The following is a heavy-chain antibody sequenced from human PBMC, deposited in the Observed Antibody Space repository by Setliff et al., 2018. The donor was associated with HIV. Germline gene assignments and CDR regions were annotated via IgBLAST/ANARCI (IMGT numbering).Heavy chain of an antibody. V-gene: IGHV3-30*18. J-gene: IGHJ4*02. CDR3: AKPTTVVTSYYSDS. Sequence: GGSLRLSCGASGFTFNNYGMHWVRRAPGKGLEWVASISYHERDTFYADSVKGRFTISRDNSKNMLYLQMNSLTTEDTAVYYCAKPTTVVTSYYSDSWGQGTQVTVSS. CDR1: GFTFNNYG. D-gene: IGHD4-17*01. CDR2: ISYHERDT.